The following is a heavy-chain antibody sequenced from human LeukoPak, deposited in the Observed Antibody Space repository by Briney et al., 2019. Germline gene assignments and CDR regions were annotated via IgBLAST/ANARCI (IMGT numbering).Heavy chain of an antibody. V-gene: IGHV4-34*01. Sequence: PSETLSLTCAVYGGSFCGYYWSWIRQPPGKGLEWIGEINHSGSTNYNPSLKSRVTISVDTSKNQFSLKLSSVTAADTAVYYCARLVGPSRVDYWGQGTLVTVSS. CDR2: INHSGST. D-gene: IGHD1-26*01. CDR3: ARLVGPSRVDY. J-gene: IGHJ4*02. CDR1: GGSFCGYY.